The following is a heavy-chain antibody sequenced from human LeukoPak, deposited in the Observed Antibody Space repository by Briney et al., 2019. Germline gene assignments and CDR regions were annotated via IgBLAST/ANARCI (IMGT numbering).Heavy chain of an antibody. CDR3: ARDFGPYGMDV. Sequence: GGSLGLSCAASGFSFSSSWMHWVRQAPGTGLVWVSRINSDGSTTNYADSVKGRFTISRDNDMSTLYLQMNSLRAEDTAVYYCARDFGPYGMDVWGQGTTVTVSS. J-gene: IGHJ6*02. CDR2: INSDGSTT. V-gene: IGHV3-74*01. CDR1: GFSFSSSW. D-gene: IGHD3-16*01.